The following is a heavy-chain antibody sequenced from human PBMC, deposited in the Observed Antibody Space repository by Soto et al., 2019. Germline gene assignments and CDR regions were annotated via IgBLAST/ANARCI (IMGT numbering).Heavy chain of an antibody. CDR3: AKLEWLEFGGDY. D-gene: IGHD6-19*01. CDR2: ISASGEKP. V-gene: IGHV3-23*01. Sequence: EVHLLESGGGVVQPGKSLKISCATSGFAFSDYPMTWVRQPPGQGLEWVSGISASGEKPYYADSVKGRFTISRDNSKNTLSLQMNSLRVEDTGIYYCAKLEWLEFGGDYWGQGTLVTVPS. J-gene: IGHJ4*02. CDR1: GFAFSDYP.